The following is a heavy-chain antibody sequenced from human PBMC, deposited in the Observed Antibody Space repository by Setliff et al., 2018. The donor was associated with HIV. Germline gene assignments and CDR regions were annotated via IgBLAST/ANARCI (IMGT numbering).Heavy chain of an antibody. J-gene: IGHJ6*02. CDR1: GFSVDRYG. D-gene: IGHD3-10*01. Sequence: GGSLRLSCAVSGFSVDRYGMHWVRQAPGKGLEWVAVIWSDEGQASYADSVRGRVTISRDNLKNTLYLQLNKVRPEDMAIYFCARSGSPYTYHYGVDIWGQGTTVTVSS. CDR3: ARSGSPYTYHYGVDI. CDR2: IWSDEGQA. V-gene: IGHV3-33*01.